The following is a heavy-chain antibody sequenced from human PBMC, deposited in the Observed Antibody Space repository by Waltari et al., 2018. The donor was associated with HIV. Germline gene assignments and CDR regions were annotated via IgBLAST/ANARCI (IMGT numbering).Heavy chain of an antibody. D-gene: IGHD3-10*01. CDR3: ARGRGGPDY. Sequence: QVQLVESGGGVVQPGRSLRRSCAVYGFTFSNYAMHWVRQAPGKGLEWVAVISYDGNEKYYADSVKGRFTISRGNSRNTLYLQMNSLRGEDTAVYYCARGRGGPDYWGQGTLVTVSS. CDR2: ISYDGNEK. CDR1: GFTFSNYA. V-gene: IGHV3-30*01. J-gene: IGHJ4*02.